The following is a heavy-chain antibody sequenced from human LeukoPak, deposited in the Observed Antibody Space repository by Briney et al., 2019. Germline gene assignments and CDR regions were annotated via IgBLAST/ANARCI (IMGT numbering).Heavy chain of an antibody. CDR1: GFTFDDYA. Sequence: GGSLRLSCAASGFTFDDYAMHWVRQAPGKGLVWVARINSDGPSTNYADSVKGRFTISRDNAKNTLYLQMNSLREEDTAVFYCARGSPDFDYWGQGTLVTVCS. J-gene: IGHJ4*02. CDR3: ARGSPDFDY. V-gene: IGHV3-74*01. CDR2: INSDGPST.